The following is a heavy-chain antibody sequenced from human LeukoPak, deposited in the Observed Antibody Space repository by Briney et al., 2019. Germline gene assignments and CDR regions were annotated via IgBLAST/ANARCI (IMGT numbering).Heavy chain of an antibody. Sequence: ASVKVSRKASGYTFTSYDINWLRQASGQGLEWLGWMNPNSGNTGYAQKFQGRFTMTWDTSITTAYMELSRLRSDDTAVYYCARAPGLYCSSTSCSENWFDPWGQGTLVTVSA. CDR2: MNPNSGNT. V-gene: IGHV1-8*01. CDR1: GYTFTSYD. CDR3: ARAPGLYCSSTSCSENWFDP. J-gene: IGHJ5*02. D-gene: IGHD2-2*01.